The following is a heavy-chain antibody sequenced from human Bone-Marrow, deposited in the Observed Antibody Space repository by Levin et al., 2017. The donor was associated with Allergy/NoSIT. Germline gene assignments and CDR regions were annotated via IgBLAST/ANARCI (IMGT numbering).Heavy chain of an antibody. CDR1: GGSLNNYY. J-gene: IGHJ4*02. Sequence: SQTLSLPCTVSGGSLNNYYLTWIRQPPGKGLEYIGYIFYTGSTNYSPSLKGRVTISLDTSKTRVSLKLSSVTATDTAVYYCARDLRGGAYAFDYWGQGILVTVSS. V-gene: IGHV4-59*01. D-gene: IGHD5-12*01. CDR3: ARDLRGGAYAFDY. CDR2: IFYTGST.